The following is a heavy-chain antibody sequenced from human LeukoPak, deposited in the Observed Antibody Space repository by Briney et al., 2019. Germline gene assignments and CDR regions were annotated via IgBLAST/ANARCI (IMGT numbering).Heavy chain of an antibody. D-gene: IGHD4-23*01. CDR3: ARGPTVVTSGFDY. V-gene: IGHV3-66*01. CDR1: GFTVSSNY. J-gene: IGHJ4*02. Sequence: GGSLRLSCAASGFTVSSNYTSWVRQAPGKGLEWVSVIYSGGSTYYADSVKGRFTISRDNSKNTLYLQMNSLRAEDTAVYYCARGPTVVTSGFDYWGQGTLVTVSS. CDR2: IYSGGST.